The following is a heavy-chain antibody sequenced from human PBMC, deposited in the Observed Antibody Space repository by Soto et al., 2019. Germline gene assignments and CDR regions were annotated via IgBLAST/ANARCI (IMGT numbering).Heavy chain of an antibody. Sequence: GGSLRLSCAASGFTFSTYGMHWVRQAPGKGLEWASSISGGGGDTYYADSVKGRFTISRDNSKNTLFLQMNSLRVEDTALYYCAKKDGTDGYYDTFDIWGRGTMVTVS. CDR3: AKKDGTDGYYDTFDI. CDR2: ISGGGGDT. J-gene: IGHJ3*02. D-gene: IGHD3-22*01. CDR1: GFTFSTYG. V-gene: IGHV3-23*01.